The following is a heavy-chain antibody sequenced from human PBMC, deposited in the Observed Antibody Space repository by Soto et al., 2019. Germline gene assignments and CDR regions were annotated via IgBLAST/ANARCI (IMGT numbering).Heavy chain of an antibody. D-gene: IGHD6-13*01. CDR1: GFTFDDYA. CDR3: AKDMGAADGSPWFDY. CDR2: ISWNSGSI. V-gene: IGHV3-9*01. J-gene: IGHJ4*02. Sequence: PGGSLRLSCAASGFTFDDYAMHWVRQDPGKGLEWVSGISWNSGSIGYADSVKGRFTISRDNAKNSLYLQMNSLRAEDTALYYCAKDMGAADGSPWFDYWGQGTLVTVSS.